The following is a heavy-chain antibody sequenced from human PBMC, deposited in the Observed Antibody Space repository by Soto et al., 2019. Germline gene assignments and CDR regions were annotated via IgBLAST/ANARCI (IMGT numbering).Heavy chain of an antibody. Sequence: SETLSLTCTVSGGSISSGGYYWSWIRQHPGKGLEWIGYIYYSGSTYYNPSLKSRVTISVDTSKNQFSLKLSSVTAADTAVYYCARARHYDFWSDYYPFDYWGQGTLVTVSS. V-gene: IGHV4-30-4*08. CDR1: GGSISSGGYY. CDR2: IYYSGST. D-gene: IGHD3-3*01. J-gene: IGHJ4*02. CDR3: ARARHYDFWSDYYPFDY.